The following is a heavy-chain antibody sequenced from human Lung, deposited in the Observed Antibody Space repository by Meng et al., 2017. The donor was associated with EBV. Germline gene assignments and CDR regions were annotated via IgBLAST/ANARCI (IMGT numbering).Heavy chain of an antibody. CDR3: ARMYSEITMVRGIDY. CDR2: TYYRSKWYN. V-gene: IGHV6-1*01. Sequence: GRLQQAGPGLVQPSQTTSLTCVISGDSVSSSSAAWTWIRQSPSRGLEWLGRTYYRSKWYNDYAVSVKSRITINPDTSKNQFSLQLNSVTAADTAVYYCARMYSEITMVRGIDYWGQGTLVTVSS. D-gene: IGHD3-10*01. J-gene: IGHJ4*02. CDR1: GDSVSSSSAA.